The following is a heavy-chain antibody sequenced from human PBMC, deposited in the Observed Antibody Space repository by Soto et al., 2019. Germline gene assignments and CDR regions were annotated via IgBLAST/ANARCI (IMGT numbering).Heavy chain of an antibody. CDR2: ISDSGSRT. J-gene: IGHJ3*02. V-gene: IGHV3-23*01. CDR3: AKGARVRGVIPIQADFDI. D-gene: IGHD3-10*01. Sequence: EVQLLESGGGLVQPGGSLRLSCAASGFTFSSYAMNWVRQAPGKGLEWVSAISDSGSRTYYADSVKGRLITSRDNSKNALFHQMNSGRVEDTAVYYCAKGARVRGVIPIQADFDIWGQGTMVTVSS. CDR1: GFTFSSYA.